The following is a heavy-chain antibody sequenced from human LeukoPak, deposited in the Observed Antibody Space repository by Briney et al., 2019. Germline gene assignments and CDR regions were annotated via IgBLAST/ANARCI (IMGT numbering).Heavy chain of an antibody. Sequence: GGSLRLSCAASGFTFSSYWMSWVRQAPGKGLEWVANIKQDGSENYYVDSVKGRFTISRDNAKNSLYLQMNSLRAEDTAVYYCARGGPYYDFWRRPYYFDYWGQGTLVTVSS. V-gene: IGHV3-7*04. D-gene: IGHD3-3*01. CDR1: GFTFSSYW. CDR3: ARGGPYYDFWRRPYYFDY. CDR2: IKQDGSEN. J-gene: IGHJ4*02.